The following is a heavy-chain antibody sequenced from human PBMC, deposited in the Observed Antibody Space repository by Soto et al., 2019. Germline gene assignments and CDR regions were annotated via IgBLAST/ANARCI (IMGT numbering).Heavy chain of an antibody. CDR3: AKEIIAVAGTGTYYYYYGMDV. J-gene: IGHJ6*02. Sequence: EVQLLESGGGLVQPGGSLRLSCAASGFTFSSYAMSWVRQAPGKGLEWVSAISGSGGSTYYADSVKGRFTISRDNSKNTLYLQMNSLRAEDTAVYYCAKEIIAVAGTGTYYYYYGMDVWGQGTTVTVSS. CDR2: ISGSGGST. V-gene: IGHV3-23*01. CDR1: GFTFSSYA. D-gene: IGHD6-19*01.